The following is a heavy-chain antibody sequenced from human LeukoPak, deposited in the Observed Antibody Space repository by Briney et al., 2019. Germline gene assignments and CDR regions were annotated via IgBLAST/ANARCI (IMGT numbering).Heavy chain of an antibody. Sequence: GVSMNISCPVSGYTSISYWIAWVRQMPGKGLEWMGIIYPGDSDTRYSPSFHGQVIISADKSISTAYLQWNSLKASDTAMYYCASGGYGTFDSWGQGTLVTVSS. V-gene: IGHV5-51*03. J-gene: IGHJ4*02. CDR1: GYTSISYW. CDR3: ASGGYGTFDS. CDR2: IYPGDSDT. D-gene: IGHD5-12*01.